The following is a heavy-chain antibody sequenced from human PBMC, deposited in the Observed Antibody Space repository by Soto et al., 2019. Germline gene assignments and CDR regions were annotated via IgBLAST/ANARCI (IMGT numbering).Heavy chain of an antibody. J-gene: IGHJ5*02. V-gene: IGHV3-21*01. CDR2: ISSSSSYI. Sequence: EVQLVESGGGLVKPGGSLRLSCAASGFTFSSYSMNWVRQAPGKGLEWVSSISSSSSYIYYADSVKGRFTISRDNAKNSLYLQMNSLRAEDTAVYYCARETLLRFLEWLPETTPSKPNCFDPWGQGTLVTVSS. CDR3: ARETLLRFLEWLPETTPSKPNCFDP. CDR1: GFTFSSYS. D-gene: IGHD3-3*01.